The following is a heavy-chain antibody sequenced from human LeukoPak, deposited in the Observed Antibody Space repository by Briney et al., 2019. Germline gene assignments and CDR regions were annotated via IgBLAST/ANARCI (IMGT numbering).Heavy chain of an antibody. CDR2: INPNSGGT. V-gene: IGHV1-2*02. D-gene: IGHD3-22*01. CDR1: GGTFSSYA. Sequence: ASVKVSRKASGGTFSSYAISWVRQAPGQGLEWMGWINPNSGGTNYAQKFQGRVTMTRDTSISTAYMELSRLRSDDTAVYYCARSYYDSSGYSPFDPWGQGTLVTVSS. CDR3: ARSYYDSSGYSPFDP. J-gene: IGHJ5*02.